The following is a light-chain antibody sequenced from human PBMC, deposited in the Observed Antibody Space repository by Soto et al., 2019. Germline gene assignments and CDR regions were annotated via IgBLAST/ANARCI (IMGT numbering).Light chain of an antibody. CDR2: DAS. J-gene: IGKJ2*01. CDR3: QQYTNTNNPWM. Sequence: IQVTQSPPTLSASLGESVTITCPGGQTISTWMAWYQQKQGKAPKLLVYDASTLQSGVASTFSGSGSGTEFTLIISGLQPDDSATYYCQQYTNTNNPWMFGQGTKVEIK. V-gene: IGKV1-5*01. CDR1: QTISTW.